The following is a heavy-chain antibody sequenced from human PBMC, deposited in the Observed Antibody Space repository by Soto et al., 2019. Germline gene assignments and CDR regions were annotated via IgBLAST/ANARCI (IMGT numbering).Heavy chain of an antibody. Sequence: SGPTLVKPTQTLTLTCTFSGFSLSTSGVGVGWIRQPPGKALEWLALIYWDDDKRYSPSLKSRLTITKDTSKNQVVLTMTNMDPVDTATYYCAHRTTFWSDKPPAWFDPWGQGTLVTVSS. CDR2: IYWDDDK. CDR3: AHRTTFWSDKPPAWFDP. D-gene: IGHD3-3*01. CDR1: GFSLSTSGVG. V-gene: IGHV2-5*02. J-gene: IGHJ5*02.